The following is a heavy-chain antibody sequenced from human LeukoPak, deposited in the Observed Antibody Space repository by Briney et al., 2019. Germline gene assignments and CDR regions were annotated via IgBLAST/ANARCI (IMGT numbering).Heavy chain of an antibody. CDR3: HPLGYTSN. CDR1: GFTFSSRW. V-gene: IGHV3-74*01. Sequence: PGGSLRLSCVVSGFTSGFTFSSRWMRWARQAPGKGLVWVSLVKNDGSTNYADSVKGRFTVSRDNAENTLYLQMNNLRVEDTALYFCHPLGYTSNWGQGTLVTVSS. CDR2: VKNDGST. J-gene: IGHJ4*02. D-gene: IGHD6-13*01.